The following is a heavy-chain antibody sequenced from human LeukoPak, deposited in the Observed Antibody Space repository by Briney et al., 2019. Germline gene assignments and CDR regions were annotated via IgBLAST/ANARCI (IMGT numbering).Heavy chain of an antibody. CDR2: MNPNSGST. Sequence: ASVKVSCKASGYTFTSYDINWVRQATGQGLEWMGWMNPNSGSTGYAQKFQGRVTMTRNTSISTAYMELSSLRSEDTAVYYCARRKGTTGTTLFVPWGQGTLVTVSS. V-gene: IGHV1-8*01. CDR1: GYTFTSYD. J-gene: IGHJ5*02. D-gene: IGHD1-1*01. CDR3: ARRKGTTGTTLFVP.